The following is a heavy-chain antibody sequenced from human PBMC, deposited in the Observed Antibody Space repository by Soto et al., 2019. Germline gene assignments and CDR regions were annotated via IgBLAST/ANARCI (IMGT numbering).Heavy chain of an antibody. CDR3: ARDRGAYGMDV. CDR1: GYTFTSYG. V-gene: IGHV1-18*01. J-gene: IGHJ6*02. Sequence: QVQLVQSGAEVKKPGASVKVSCKASGYTFTSYGISWVRQAPGQGLEWMGWISAYNGNTNYAQKLQGRVTMTTKTSTSTAYMELRSQRYDDTAVYYCARDRGAYGMDVWGQGTTVTVSS. CDR2: ISAYNGNT.